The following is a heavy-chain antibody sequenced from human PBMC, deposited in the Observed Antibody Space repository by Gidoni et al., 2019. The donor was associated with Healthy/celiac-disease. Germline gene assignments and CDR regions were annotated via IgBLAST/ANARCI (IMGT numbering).Heavy chain of an antibody. D-gene: IGHD5-18*01. CDR1: GFTFSSYG. V-gene: IGHV3-33*01. Sequence: QVQLVESGGGVVQPGRSLRLSCAASGFTFSSYGMHWVRQAPGKGLEWVAVIWYDGSNKYYADSVKGRFTISRDNSKNTLYLQMNSLRAEDTAVYYCAQLISDAFDIWGQGTMVTVSS. J-gene: IGHJ3*02. CDR2: IWYDGSNK. CDR3: AQLISDAFDI.